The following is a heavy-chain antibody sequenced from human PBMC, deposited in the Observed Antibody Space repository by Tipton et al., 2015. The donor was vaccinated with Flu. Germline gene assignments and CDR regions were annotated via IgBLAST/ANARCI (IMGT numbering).Heavy chain of an antibody. CDR3: ARSENYYDRLSSAFDI. V-gene: IGHV4-59*01. CDR2: IYYSGST. D-gene: IGHD3-22*01. CDR1: GGSISSYY. Sequence: LSLTCTVSGGSISSYYWSWIRQPPGKGLEWIGYIYYSGSTNYNPSLKSRVTISVDTSKNQFSLKLSSVTAADTAVYYCARSENYYDRLSSAFDIWGQGTMVTVSS. J-gene: IGHJ3*02.